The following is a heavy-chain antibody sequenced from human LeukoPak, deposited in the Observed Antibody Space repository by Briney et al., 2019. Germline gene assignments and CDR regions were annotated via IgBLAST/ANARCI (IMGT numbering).Heavy chain of an antibody. CDR2: ISSSGSTI. D-gene: IGHD2-15*01. J-gene: IGHJ5*02. V-gene: IGHV3-11*01. Sequence: GGSLRLSCAASGFTFSDYYMSWIRQAPGKGLEWVSYISSSGSTIYYADSVKGRFTISRDNAKNSLYLQMNSLRAEDTAVYYCARVGSHLTTLSWFDPWGQGTLVTVSS. CDR1: GFTFSDYY. CDR3: ARVGSHLTTLSWFDP.